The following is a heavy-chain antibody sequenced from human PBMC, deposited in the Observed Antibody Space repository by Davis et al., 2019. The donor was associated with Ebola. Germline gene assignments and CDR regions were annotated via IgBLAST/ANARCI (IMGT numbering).Heavy chain of an antibody. Sequence: GGSLRLSCAASGFTFSSYGMHWVRQAPGKGLEWVAVIWYDGSNKYYADSVKGRFTISRDNSKNTLYLQMNSLRAEDTAVYYCAKDLSTFYANYDFWSGYYTSYFDYWGQGTLVTVSS. V-gene: IGHV3-33*06. CDR2: IWYDGSNK. J-gene: IGHJ4*02. D-gene: IGHD3-3*01. CDR3: AKDLSTFYANYDFWSGYYTSYFDY. CDR1: GFTFSSYG.